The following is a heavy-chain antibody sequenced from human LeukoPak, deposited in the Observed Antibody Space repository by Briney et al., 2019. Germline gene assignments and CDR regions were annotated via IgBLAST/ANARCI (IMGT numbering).Heavy chain of an antibody. V-gene: IGHV4-4*07. J-gene: IGHJ5*02. CDR1: GGSISSYY. CDR3: ARHKYYYDSSGYALNWFDP. Sequence: PSETLSLTCTVSGGSISSYYWSWIRQPAGKGLEWIGRIYTSGSTNYNPSLKSRVTMSVDTSKNQFSLKLSSVTAADTAVYYCARHKYYYDSSGYALNWFDPWGQGTLVTVSS. CDR2: IYTSGST. D-gene: IGHD3-22*01.